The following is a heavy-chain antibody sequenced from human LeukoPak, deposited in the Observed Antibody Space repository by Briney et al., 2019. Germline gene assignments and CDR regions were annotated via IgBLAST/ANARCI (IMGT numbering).Heavy chain of an antibody. J-gene: IGHJ4*01. Sequence: PGGSLRLSCAASGFTFSNHWMHWVRQVPGKGLVWVSRIDGGGSSTSYADSVKGRFSISRDNGKSTLYLQMNSPRVEDTAVYYCARGPGSSGGAYVGDYLGHGTLVTVSS. CDR1: GFTFSNHW. V-gene: IGHV3-74*01. D-gene: IGHD3-22*01. CDR2: IDGGGSST. CDR3: ARGPGSSGGAYVGDY.